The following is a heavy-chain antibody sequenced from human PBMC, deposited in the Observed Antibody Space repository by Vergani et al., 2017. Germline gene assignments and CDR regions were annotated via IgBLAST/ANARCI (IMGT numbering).Heavy chain of an antibody. CDR1: GGSISSYY. V-gene: IGHV4-59*01. CDR2: IYYSGST. CDR3: ARGYYYYYYGMDV. J-gene: IGHJ6*02. Sequence: QVQLQESGPGLVKPSQTLSLTCTVSGGSISSYYWSWIRQPPGKGLEWIGYIYYSGSTNYNPSLKSRVTISVETSKNQFSLKLSSVTAADTAVYYCARGYYYYYYGMDVWGQGTTVTVSS.